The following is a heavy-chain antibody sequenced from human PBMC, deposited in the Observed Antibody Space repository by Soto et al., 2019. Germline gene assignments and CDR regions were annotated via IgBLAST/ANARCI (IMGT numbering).Heavy chain of an antibody. V-gene: IGHV3-7*01. CDR1: GFAFGNYW. D-gene: IGHD1-1*01. CDR3: ARSGDNYNRLDY. J-gene: IGHJ4*02. Sequence: PGGSLRLSCAASGFAFGNYWMSWVRQAPGKGLEWLATIKRDASEKKYVDSVKGRFTISRDNTKNLLYLQMNSLRAEDTAVYYCARSGDNYNRLDYWGQGTPVTVSS. CDR2: IKRDASEK.